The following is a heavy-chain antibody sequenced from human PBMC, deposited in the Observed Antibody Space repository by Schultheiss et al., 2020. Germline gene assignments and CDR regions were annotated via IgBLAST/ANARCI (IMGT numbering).Heavy chain of an antibody. CDR2: ISSSSSYI. CDR3: ARDHGDYALDY. Sequence: GESLKISCAASGFTFSSYAMSWVRQAPGKGLEWVSSISSSSSYIYYADSVKGRFTISRDNAKNSLYLQMNSLRAEDTAVYYCARDHGDYALDYWGQGTLVTVSS. V-gene: IGHV3-21*01. D-gene: IGHD4-17*01. CDR1: GFTFSSYA. J-gene: IGHJ4*02.